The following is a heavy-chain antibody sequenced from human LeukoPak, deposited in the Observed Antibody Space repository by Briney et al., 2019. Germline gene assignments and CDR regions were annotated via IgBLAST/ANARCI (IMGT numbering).Heavy chain of an antibody. V-gene: IGHV3-74*01. CDR2: IHGGGNII. Sequence: SGGSLRLSCAASGFTFSSHLMHWVRQAPGKGLVWVSRIHGGGNIIYYADSVKGRFTISRDNAKSTLHLQMNSLRDEDTAVYYCAMLAGTTTAIDYWGQGTLVTVSS. J-gene: IGHJ4*02. CDR1: GFTFSSHL. D-gene: IGHD4-17*01. CDR3: AMLAGTTTAIDY.